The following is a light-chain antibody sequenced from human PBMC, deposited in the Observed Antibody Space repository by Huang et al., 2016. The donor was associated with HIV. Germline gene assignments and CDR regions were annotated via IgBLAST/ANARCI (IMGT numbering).Light chain of an antibody. CDR3: QQSNTFPLT. J-gene: IGKJ4*01. CDR1: QDIRSN. V-gene: IGKV1-16*02. Sequence: DIQMTQSPSSLSASVGDRVTITCRASQDIRSNLAWFKQTPGKAPKSLIYDASTLQSGVPSKFSGNGYGTDFTLTISSLQPEDIATYYCQQSNTFPLTFGGGTKVEI. CDR2: DAS.